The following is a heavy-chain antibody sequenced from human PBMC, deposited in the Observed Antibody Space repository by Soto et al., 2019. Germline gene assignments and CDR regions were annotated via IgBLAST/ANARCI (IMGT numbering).Heavy chain of an antibody. CDR3: AKGLWFGESPLDY. CDR1: GFTFSSYA. CDR2: MSGSGGTT. Sequence: EVQLLESGGGLVQPGGSLRLSCAASGFTFSSYAVNWVRQAPGKGLEWVSGMSGSGGTTYYADSVKGRFTISRDNSKNTLYLQMNSLRAEDTAVYYCAKGLWFGESPLDYWGQGTLVTVSS. J-gene: IGHJ4*02. V-gene: IGHV3-23*01. D-gene: IGHD3-10*01.